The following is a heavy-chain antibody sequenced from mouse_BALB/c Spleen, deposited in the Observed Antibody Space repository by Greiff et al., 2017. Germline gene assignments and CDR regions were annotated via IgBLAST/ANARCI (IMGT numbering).Heavy chain of an antibody. CDR3: ARGEGWFAY. CDR2: INPSSGYT. Sequence: VKLVESGADLARPGASVKMSCKASGYTFTSYTMHWVKQRPGQGLEWIGYINPSSGYTNYNQKFKDKSTLTADKSSSTVYMQLSSLTSEDSAVYYCARGEGWFAYWGQGTLVTVSA. J-gene: IGHJ3*01. CDR1: GYTFTSYT. V-gene: IGHV1-4*01.